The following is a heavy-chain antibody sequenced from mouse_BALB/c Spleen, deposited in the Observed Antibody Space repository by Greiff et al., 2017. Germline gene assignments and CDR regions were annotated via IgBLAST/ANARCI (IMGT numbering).Heavy chain of an antibody. J-gene: IGHJ4*01. D-gene: IGHD1-3*01. CDR3: ASSGNYAMDY. CDR2: ISSGSSTI. CDR1: GFTFSSFG. V-gene: IGHV5-17*02. Sequence: EVKLVESGGGLVQPGGSLKLSCAASGFTFSSFGMHWVRQAPEKGLEWVAYISSGSSTIYYADTVKGRFTISRDNPKNTLFLQITSLRSEDTAMYYCASSGNYAMDYWGQGTSVTVSS.